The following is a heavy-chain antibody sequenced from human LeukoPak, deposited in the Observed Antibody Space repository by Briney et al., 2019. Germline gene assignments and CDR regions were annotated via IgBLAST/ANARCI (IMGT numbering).Heavy chain of an antibody. CDR3: ARAGRVLRFLEWLLRGFDY. CDR2: IYHSGST. J-gene: IGHJ4*02. D-gene: IGHD3-3*01. CDR1: GYSISSGYY. Sequence: SETLSLTCTVSGYSISSGYYWGWIRQPPGKGLEWIGSIYHSGSTYYNPSLKSRVTISVDTSKNQFSLKLSSVTAADTAVYYCARAGRVLRFLEWLLRGFDYWGQGTLVTVSS. V-gene: IGHV4-38-2*02.